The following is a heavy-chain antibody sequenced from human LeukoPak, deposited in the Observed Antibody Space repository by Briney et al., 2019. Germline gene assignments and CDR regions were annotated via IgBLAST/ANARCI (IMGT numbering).Heavy chain of an antibody. CDR3: ARERGIAAAGYYYYYGMDV. CDR2: INPNSGGT. CDR1: GYTFTGYY. V-gene: IGHV1-2*04. Sequence: ASVKVSCKASGYTFTGYYMHWVRQAPGQGLVWMGWINPNSGGTNYAQKFQGWVTMTRDTSISTAYMELSRLRSDDTAVYYCARERGIAAAGYYYYYGMDVWGQGTTVTVSS. D-gene: IGHD6-13*01. J-gene: IGHJ6*02.